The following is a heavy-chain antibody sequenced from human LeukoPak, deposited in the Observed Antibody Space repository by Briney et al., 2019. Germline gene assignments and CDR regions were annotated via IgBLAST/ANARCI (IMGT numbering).Heavy chain of an antibody. Sequence: GGSLRLSCAASGFTFSDYAMTWVRQAPGKGLEWVSTISDGGSITYYGDSVKGRFTISRDNSKNTLFLQMNSLRAEDTAVYYCAELGITMIGGVWGKGTTVTISS. J-gene: IGHJ6*04. CDR3: AELGITMIGGV. V-gene: IGHV3-23*01. CDR2: ISDGGSIT. CDR1: GFTFSDYA. D-gene: IGHD3-10*02.